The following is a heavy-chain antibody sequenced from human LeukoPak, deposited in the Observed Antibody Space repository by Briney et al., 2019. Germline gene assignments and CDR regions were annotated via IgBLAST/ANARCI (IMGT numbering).Heavy chain of an antibody. CDR2: IYTSGST. Sequence: SETLSLTCAVYGGSSSGYYWSWIRQPPGKGLEWIGYIYTSGSTNYNPSLKSRVTISVDTSKNQFSLKLSSVTAADTAVYYCARYHNEYNWNDVYDYYYYYMDVWGKGTTVTVSS. CDR1: GGSSSGYY. CDR3: ARYHNEYNWNDVYDYYYYYMDV. V-gene: IGHV4-4*09. J-gene: IGHJ6*03. D-gene: IGHD1-1*01.